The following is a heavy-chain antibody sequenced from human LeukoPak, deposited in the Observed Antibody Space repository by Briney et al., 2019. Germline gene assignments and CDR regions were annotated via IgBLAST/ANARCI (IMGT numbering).Heavy chain of an antibody. J-gene: IGHJ3*01. CDR1: GFTFRSYG. D-gene: IGHD5-24*01. Sequence: PGGSLRLSCAASGFTFRSYGMHWVRQAPGKGLEWVAVIWYDGSNKNYADSVKGRFTISRDNSMDTLYLQMNSLRAEDTAVYYCASVRDGYNYDAFDFWGQGTMVTVSS. CDR2: IWYDGSNK. V-gene: IGHV3-33*01. CDR3: ASVRDGYNYDAFDF.